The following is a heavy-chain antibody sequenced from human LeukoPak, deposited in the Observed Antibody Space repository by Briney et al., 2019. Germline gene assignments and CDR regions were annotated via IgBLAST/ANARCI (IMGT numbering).Heavy chain of an antibody. J-gene: IGHJ6*03. CDR1: GYTFTSYG. CDR3: ARDSIVVVPAALYYMDV. V-gene: IGHV1-18*01. D-gene: IGHD2-2*01. CDR2: ISAYNGNT. Sequence: ASVKVSCKASGYTFTSYGISWVLQAPGQGLEWMGWISAYNGNTNYAQKLQGRVTMTTDTSTSTAYMELRSLRSDDTAVYYCARDSIVVVPAALYYMDVWGKGTTVTVSS.